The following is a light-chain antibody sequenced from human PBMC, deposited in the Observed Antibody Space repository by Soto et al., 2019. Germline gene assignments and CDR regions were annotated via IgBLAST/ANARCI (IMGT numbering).Light chain of an antibody. Sequence: QAVLTQSPSASASLGASVKVTCTLSSGHTNYAIAWHQQQPEKGPRYLMKVNTDGSHTKGDGIPDRFSGSSSGAERYLTISSLQSDDEADYYCQTWGTGIVVFGGGTKVTVL. V-gene: IGLV4-69*01. J-gene: IGLJ2*01. CDR2: VNTDGSH. CDR1: SGHTNYA. CDR3: QTWGTGIVV.